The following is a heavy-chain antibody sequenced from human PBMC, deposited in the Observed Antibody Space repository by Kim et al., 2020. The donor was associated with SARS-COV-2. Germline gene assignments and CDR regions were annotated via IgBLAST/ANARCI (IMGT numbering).Heavy chain of an antibody. Sequence: ASVKVSCKASGYTFTGYYMHWVRQAPGQGLEWMGRINPNSGGTNYAQKFQGRVTMTRDTSISTAYMELSRLRSDDTAVYYCARAPYFDYSNYDYWGQGTLVTVSS. D-gene: IGHD4-4*01. CDR3: ARAPYFDYSNYDY. J-gene: IGHJ4*02. V-gene: IGHV1-2*06. CDR2: INPNSGGT. CDR1: GYTFTGYY.